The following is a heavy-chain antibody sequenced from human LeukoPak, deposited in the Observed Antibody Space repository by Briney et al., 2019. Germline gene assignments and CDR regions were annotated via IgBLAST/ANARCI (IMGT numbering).Heavy chain of an antibody. D-gene: IGHD3-22*01. CDR1: GGSISSGDYY. CDR3: AREVTYYDSSGYYSPAFDI. J-gene: IGHJ3*02. Sequence: ASQTLSLTCTVSGGSISSGDYYWSWIRQPPGKGLEWIGYIYYSGSTYYNPSLKSRFIISVDTPKNQFSLKLSSVTAADTAVYYCAREVTYYDSSGYYSPAFDIWGQGTMVTVSS. V-gene: IGHV4-30-4*08. CDR2: IYYSGST.